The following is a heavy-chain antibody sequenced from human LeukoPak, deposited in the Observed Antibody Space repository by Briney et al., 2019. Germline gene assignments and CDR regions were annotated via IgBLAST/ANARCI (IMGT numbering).Heavy chain of an antibody. CDR2: INHSGST. V-gene: IGHV4-34*01. CDR1: GGSFSGYY. CDR3: ARAPYSSSWSNYFDY. D-gene: IGHD6-13*01. J-gene: IGHJ4*02. Sequence: PSETLSLTCAVYGGSFSGYYWSWIRQPPGKGLEWIGEINHSGSTNYNPSLKSRVTISVDTSKNQFSLKLSSVTAADTAVYYCARAPYSSSWSNYFDYWGQGTLVTGSS.